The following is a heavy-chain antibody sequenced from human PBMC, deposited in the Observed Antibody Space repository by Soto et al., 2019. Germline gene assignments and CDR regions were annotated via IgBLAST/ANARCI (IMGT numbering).Heavy chain of an antibody. CDR1: GYTFTSYA. D-gene: IGHD3-3*01. CDR2: INAGNGNT. CDR3: ARVPGESGYSYYFDY. Sequence: ASVKVSCKASGYTFTSYAMHWVRQAPGQRLEWMGWINAGNGNTKYSQKFQGRVTITRDTSASTAYMELSSLRSEDTAVYYCARVPGESGYSYYFDYWGQGTLVTVSS. J-gene: IGHJ4*02. V-gene: IGHV1-3*01.